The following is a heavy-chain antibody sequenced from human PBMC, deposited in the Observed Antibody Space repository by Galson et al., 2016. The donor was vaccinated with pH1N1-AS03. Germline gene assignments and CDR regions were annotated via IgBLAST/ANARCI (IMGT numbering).Heavy chain of an antibody. D-gene: IGHD6-13*01. CDR3: ARGPYCSSPACPGFGYYYYGLDG. V-gene: IGHV4-34*01. CDR2: INESGDT. CDR1: GGSFSSYY. J-gene: IGHJ6*02. Sequence: SETLSLTCVMSGGSFSSYYWSWVRQPPGKGLEWIGEINESGDTNYNPSLKSRVTISVDTSKRQFSLNLTSVTAADSAVYSRARGPYCSSPACPGFGYYYYGLDGLGQGTTVIVAS.